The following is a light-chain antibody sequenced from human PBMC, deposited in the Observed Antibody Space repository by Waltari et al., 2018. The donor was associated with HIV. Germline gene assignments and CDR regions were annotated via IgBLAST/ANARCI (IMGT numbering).Light chain of an antibody. CDR3: QQYNNWPPWT. Sequence: EVVMPQSPATLSVSPGERVTLSCRASQSVSSNLAWYQQTPGQAPRLLIYDASTRASGVPARFSGSGSGTDFTLTITSLQSEDFAVYYCQQYNNWPPWTFGQGTRVQIK. V-gene: IGKV3-15*01. CDR2: DAS. J-gene: IGKJ1*01. CDR1: QSVSSN.